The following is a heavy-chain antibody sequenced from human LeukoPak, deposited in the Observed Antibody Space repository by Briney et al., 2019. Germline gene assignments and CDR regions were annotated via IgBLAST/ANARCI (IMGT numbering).Heavy chain of an antibody. V-gene: IGHV3-48*01. Sequence: GGSLRLSCAASGFTFRTYNMNWVRQAPGKGLEWVSYITSGGTTIYYADSVKGRFTISRDKAKNSLYLQMNSLRAEDTAVYYCARDYSTVTTFFGYWGQGTLVTVSS. CDR3: ARDYSTVTTFFGY. J-gene: IGHJ4*02. CDR1: GFTFRTYN. D-gene: IGHD4-17*01. CDR2: ITSGGTTI.